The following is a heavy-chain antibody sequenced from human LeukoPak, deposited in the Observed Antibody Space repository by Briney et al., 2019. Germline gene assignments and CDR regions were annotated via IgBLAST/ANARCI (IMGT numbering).Heavy chain of an antibody. CDR3: ARDPLGTRPGFDY. CDR1: GFTFSSYA. D-gene: IGHD1-1*01. J-gene: IGHJ4*02. CDR2: ISGSSGRI. V-gene: IGHV3-23*01. Sequence: GGSLRLSCAASGFTFSSYAMSWVRQAPGKGLEWVSGISGSSGRIFYADSVKGRFTISRDNSKNTLYLQMNSLRAEDTAVYYCARDPLGTRPGFDYWGQGTLVTVSS.